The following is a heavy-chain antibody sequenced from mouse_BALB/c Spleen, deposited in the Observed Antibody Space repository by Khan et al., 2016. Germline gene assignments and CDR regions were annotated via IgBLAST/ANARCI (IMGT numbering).Heavy chain of an antibody. D-gene: IGHD3-1*01. V-gene: IGHV5-6-4*01. J-gene: IGHJ3*01. CDR3: TRDSSGGFAY. CDR1: GFTFSSYT. CDR2: ISSGGNYT. Sequence: EVELVESGGGLVKPGGSLKLSCAASGFTFSSYTMSWVRQTPEKRLEWVATISSGGNYTYYPDSVKGRFTISSDHAKNTLYLQMSSLKSEDTAMFYCTRDSSGGFAYWGQGTLVTVSA.